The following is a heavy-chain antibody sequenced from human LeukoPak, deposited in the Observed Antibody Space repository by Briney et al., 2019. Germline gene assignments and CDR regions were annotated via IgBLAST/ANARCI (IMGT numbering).Heavy chain of an antibody. V-gene: IGHV4-39*01. D-gene: IGHD1-1*01. CDR3: ARSNWNDPYDY. J-gene: IGHJ4*02. Sequence: SXXLSLTCTVSGGSISSSSYYWGWIRQPPGKGLEWIGSIYYSGSTYYNPSLKSRVTISVNTSKNQFSLKLSSVTAADTAVYYCARSNWNDPYDYWGQGTLVTVSS. CDR2: IYYSGST. CDR1: GGSISSSSYY.